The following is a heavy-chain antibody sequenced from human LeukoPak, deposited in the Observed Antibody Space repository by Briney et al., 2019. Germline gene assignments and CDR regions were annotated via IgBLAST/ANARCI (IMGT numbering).Heavy chain of an antibody. D-gene: IGHD3-22*01. J-gene: IGHJ4*02. CDR1: GFTSSSYA. CDR2: ISYDGSNK. Sequence: GGSLRLSCAASGFTSSSYAMHWVRQAPGKGLEWVAVISYDGSNKYYADSVKGRFTISRDNSKNTLYLQMNSLRAEDTAVYYCARDLLPGRYDSSGYYLPHYWGQGTLVTVSS. CDR3: ARDLLPGRYDSSGYYLPHY. V-gene: IGHV3-30-3*01.